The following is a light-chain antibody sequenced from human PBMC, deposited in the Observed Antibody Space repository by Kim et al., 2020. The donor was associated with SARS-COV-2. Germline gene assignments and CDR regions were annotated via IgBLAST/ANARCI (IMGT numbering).Light chain of an antibody. CDR2: ATS. CDR1: QNIYNY. Sequence: DIQMTQSPSSLSASVGDRVTITCRASQNIYNYLNWYQFKPGKAPKLLISATSTLQSGVTSHFSGSASGTDFTLTITSLQPEDFATYYCQQTYTTPHTFGQGTKLEI. CDR3: QQTYTTPHT. J-gene: IGKJ2*01. V-gene: IGKV1-39*01.